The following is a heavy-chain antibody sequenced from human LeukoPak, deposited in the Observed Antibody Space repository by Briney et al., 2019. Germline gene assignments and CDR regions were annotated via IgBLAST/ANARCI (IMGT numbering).Heavy chain of an antibody. CDR1: GFTFSNYG. V-gene: IGHV3-30*18. CDR3: AKDQDDSSGYYYGSAFDI. J-gene: IGHJ3*02. D-gene: IGHD3-22*01. Sequence: GGSLRLSCAASGFTFSNYGMHWVRQAPGKGLEWVTLISYDGSNKYYADSVKGRFTISRDNSKNTLYLQMNSLRAEDTAVYYCAKDQDDSSGYYYGSAFDIWGQGTMVTVSS. CDR2: ISYDGSNK.